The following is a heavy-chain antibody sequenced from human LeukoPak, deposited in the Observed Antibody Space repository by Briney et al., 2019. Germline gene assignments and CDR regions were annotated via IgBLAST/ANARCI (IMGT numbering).Heavy chain of an antibody. CDR3: ARGCHSIAARHGYYYYYMDV. CDR1: GGSFSGYY. D-gene: IGHD6-6*01. Sequence: PSETLSLTCAVYGGSFSGYYWSWIRQPPGKGLEWIGEINHSGSTNYNPSPKSRVTISVDSSKNQFSLKLSSVTAADTAVYYCARGCHSIAARHGYYYYYMDVWGKGTTVTVSS. CDR2: INHSGST. V-gene: IGHV4-34*01. J-gene: IGHJ6*03.